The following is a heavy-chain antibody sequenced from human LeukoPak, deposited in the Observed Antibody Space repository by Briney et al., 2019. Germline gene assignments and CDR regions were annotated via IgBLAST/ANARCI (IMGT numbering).Heavy chain of an antibody. CDR1: GGSFSGYY. CDR3: ARRVGADYFDY. D-gene: IGHD3-16*01. CDR2: INHSGST. Sequence: SETLSLTCAVYGGSFSGYYWSWIRQPPGEGLEWIGEINHSGSTNYNPSLKSRVTISVDTSKNQFSLKLSSVTAADTAVYYCARRVGADYFDYWGQGTLVTVSS. V-gene: IGHV4-34*01. J-gene: IGHJ4*02.